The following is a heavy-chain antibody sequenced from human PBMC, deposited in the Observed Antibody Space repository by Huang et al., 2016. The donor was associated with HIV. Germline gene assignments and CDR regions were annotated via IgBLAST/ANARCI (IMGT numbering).Heavy chain of an antibody. CDR2: IDSKGNT. D-gene: IGHD1-1*01. CDR3: SRGPSTPATEL. Sequence: QVQLQESGQGLVKPSDTLSLTCIVSGDSVDSSYSYWGWVRQPPGKGLEWMGGIDSKGNTYYNKYLKSRITISVDTSKNHFSLNLKTVTAADTAVYYCSRGPSTPATELWGQGTMVTVSS. V-gene: IGHV4-39*02. CDR1: GDSVDSSYSY. J-gene: IGHJ3*01.